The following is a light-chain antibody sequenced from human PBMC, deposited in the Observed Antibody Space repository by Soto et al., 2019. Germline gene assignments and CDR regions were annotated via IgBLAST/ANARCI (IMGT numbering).Light chain of an antibody. V-gene: IGLV4-60*02. CDR1: SGHNTYV. CDR2: LDRSGSY. CDR3: ETWYSNTHKV. J-gene: IGLJ3*02. Sequence: QPVLTQSSSASASLGSSVKLTCILSSGHNTYVIAWHQQQPGKAPRFLMTLDRSGSYNRGSGVPDRFSGSSSGADRYPTISNLQFEDEGDYYCETWYSNTHKVFGGGTKLTVL.